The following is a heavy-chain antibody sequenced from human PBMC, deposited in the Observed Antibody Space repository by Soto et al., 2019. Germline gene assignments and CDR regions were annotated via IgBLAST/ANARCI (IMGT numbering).Heavy chain of an antibody. CDR1: GGSISSSNY. V-gene: IGHV4-39*01. CDR2: IHYSGST. CDR3: ATLPRYGDPKAGF. J-gene: IGHJ4*02. Sequence: QLQLQESGPGLVKPSETLSLTCTVSGGSISSSNYWGWIRQPPGKGLEWIGRIHYSGSTYYNSSLTSRVTLSVDTSRNQFSLKLTSVTAADTAVYYCATLPRYGDPKAGFWGQGTLVTVSS. D-gene: IGHD4-17*01.